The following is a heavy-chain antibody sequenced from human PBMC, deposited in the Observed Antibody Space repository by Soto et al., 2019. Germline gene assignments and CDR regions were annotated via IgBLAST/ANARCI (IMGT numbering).Heavy chain of an antibody. D-gene: IGHD3-22*01. CDR1: GDSIGTHY. CDR3: ARSSYYYDSSGYFFSWFDP. V-gene: IGHV4-59*08. Sequence: SETLSLTCTISGDSIGTHYWSWIRQPPGKGLEWIGYIYYTGSTKFNPSLQSRVTMSVDTSKNQFSLRLSSVTAADTAVYYCARSSYYYDSSGYFFSWFDPWGQGTLVTVS. J-gene: IGHJ5*02. CDR2: IYYTGST.